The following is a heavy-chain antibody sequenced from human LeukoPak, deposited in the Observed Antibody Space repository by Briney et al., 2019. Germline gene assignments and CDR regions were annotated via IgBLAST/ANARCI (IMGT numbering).Heavy chain of an antibody. Sequence: PGGSLRLSCAASGFTFGDYAMSWIRQAPGKGLEWVSTTDGSGVITYYEDSVKGRFSVSRDNSKSTIYLQMNSLSVEDTAVYYCAKERHSSNWPEYFHSWGQGALVAVSS. J-gene: IGHJ1*01. CDR1: GFTFGDYA. D-gene: IGHD2-2*01. CDR3: AKERHSSNWPEYFHS. V-gene: IGHV3-23*01. CDR2: TDGSGVIT.